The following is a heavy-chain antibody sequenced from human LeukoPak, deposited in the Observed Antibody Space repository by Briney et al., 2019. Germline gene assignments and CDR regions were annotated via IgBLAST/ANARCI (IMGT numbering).Heavy chain of an antibody. Sequence: MASETLSLTCTVSGYSISSGYYWGWIRQPPGKGLEWIGSIYHSGSTYYNPSLKSRVTISVDTSKNQFSLKLSSVTAADTAVYYCARLGPSVRGQDYYYYYMDVWGKGTTVTISS. D-gene: IGHD3-10*01. J-gene: IGHJ6*03. CDR3: ARLGPSVRGQDYYYYYMDV. V-gene: IGHV4-38-2*02. CDR2: IYHSGST. CDR1: GYSISSGYY.